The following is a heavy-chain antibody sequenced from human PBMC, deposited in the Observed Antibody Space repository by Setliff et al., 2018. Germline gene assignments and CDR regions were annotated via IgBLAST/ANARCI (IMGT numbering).Heavy chain of an antibody. Sequence: GASVKVSCKASGYTFTSYGISWVRQAPGQGLEWMGWIDAYNGNTYNAHKFQGRVTMTSDTSTSTAYMELRSLRSDDTAVYYCARVTIAVAGYFDFWGQGTLVTVSS. CDR3: ARVTIAVAGYFDF. CDR1: GYTFTSYG. CDR2: IDAYNGNT. J-gene: IGHJ4*02. V-gene: IGHV1-18*01. D-gene: IGHD6-19*01.